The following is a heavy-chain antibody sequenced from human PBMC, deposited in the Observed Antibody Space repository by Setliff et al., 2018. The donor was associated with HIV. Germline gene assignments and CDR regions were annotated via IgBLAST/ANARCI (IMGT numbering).Heavy chain of an antibody. CDR1: GGSTTSSTYY. CDR2: VSYSGRT. J-gene: IGHJ3*02. CDR3: VRHNPTMVTDGYDI. Sequence: PSETLSLTCTVSGGSTTSSTYYWGWIRQPPGRGLEWIGSVSYSGRTYYNPSLKSRVTISIDTSKNQFSLNLSSVTAADTAVYYCVRHNPTMVTDGYDIWGQGTKVNVSS. D-gene: IGHD2-21*02. V-gene: IGHV4-39*01.